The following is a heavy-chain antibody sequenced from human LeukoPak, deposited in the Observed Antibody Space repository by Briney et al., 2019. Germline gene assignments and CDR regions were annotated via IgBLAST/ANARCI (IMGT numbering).Heavy chain of an antibody. D-gene: IGHD1-26*01. V-gene: IGHV3-33*01. CDR3: ARDRGGSYIMDY. J-gene: IGHJ4*02. Sequence: GGSLRLSCAASGFTFSSYGMHWVRQAPGKGLEWVAVIWYDGSNKYYADSVKGRFTISRDNSKNTPYLQMNSLRAEDTAVYYCARDRGGSYIMDYWGQGTLVTVSS. CDR2: IWYDGSNK. CDR1: GFTFSSYG.